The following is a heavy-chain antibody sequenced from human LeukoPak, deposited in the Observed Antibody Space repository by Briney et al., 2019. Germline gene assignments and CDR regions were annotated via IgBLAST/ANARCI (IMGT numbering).Heavy chain of an antibody. D-gene: IGHD1-26*01. Sequence: GGSLRFSCAASAFTFSTYGMSWVRQAPGKGLEWVSGIVGSGGSTYYADSVKGRFTISRDNSKNTLYLQMNSLRAEDTAVFYCAKIAETSGSYGQGYDYWGQGTLVTVSS. CDR1: AFTFSTYG. V-gene: IGHV3-23*01. CDR3: AKIAETSGSYGQGYDY. CDR2: IVGSGGST. J-gene: IGHJ4*02.